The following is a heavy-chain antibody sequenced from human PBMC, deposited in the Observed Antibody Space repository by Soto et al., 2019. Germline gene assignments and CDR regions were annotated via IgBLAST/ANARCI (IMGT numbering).Heavy chain of an antibody. CDR1: GFSLSNARMG. J-gene: IGHJ3*02. V-gene: IGHV2-26*01. CDR2: IFSDDEK. CDR3: ARLGRDMVRGVIRAFDI. Sequence: QVTLKESGPVLVKPTETLTLTCTVSGFSLSNARMGVSWIRQPPGKALEWLAHIFSDDEKSYSTSLKSRLTISKDTSKSQVVLTITNMDPVDTATYCCARLGRDMVRGVIRAFDIWGQGTMVTVSS. D-gene: IGHD3-10*01.